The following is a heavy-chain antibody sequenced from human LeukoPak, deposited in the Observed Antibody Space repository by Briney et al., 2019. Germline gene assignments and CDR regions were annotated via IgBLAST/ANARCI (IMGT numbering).Heavy chain of an antibody. CDR2: VYNSGTT. CDR3: GRDDY. V-gene: IGHV4-59*11. CDR1: GVFIGSHY. Sequence: SETLSLTCTVSGVFIGSHYWSWLRQSPGKLLEWLGCVYNSGTTVYNPSLTGRFTISVDTSKNQYSLQLRCVPAADAAVYYCGRDDYWGQGILVTVSS. J-gene: IGHJ4*02.